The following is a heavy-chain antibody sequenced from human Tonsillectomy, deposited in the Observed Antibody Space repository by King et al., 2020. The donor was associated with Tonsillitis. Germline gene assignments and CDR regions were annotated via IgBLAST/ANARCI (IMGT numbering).Heavy chain of an antibody. CDR2: ISAFNGNT. J-gene: IGHJ4*02. CDR1: GYTFTSYG. D-gene: IGHD6-19*01. V-gene: IGHV1-18*01. CDR3: ARDSPVAVAGTHFDY. Sequence: VQLVESGAEVKKPGASVKVSCKASGYTFTSYGISWVRQAPGEGLEWMGWISAFNGNTNYAQKLQGRVTMTTDTSTSTACMELRSLRSDDTAVYYCARDSPVAVAGTHFDYWGQGTLVTVSS.